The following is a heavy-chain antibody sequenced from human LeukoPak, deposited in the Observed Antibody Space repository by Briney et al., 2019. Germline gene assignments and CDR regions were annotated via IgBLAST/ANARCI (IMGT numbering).Heavy chain of an antibody. CDR1: GFTVTSSA. V-gene: IGHV1-58*02. J-gene: IGHJ4*02. CDR2: IVVGSGNT. D-gene: IGHD4-17*01. CDR3: AAVRSPYGDYGLFEFDY. Sequence: SVKVSCKASGFTVTSSAMQWVRQARGQRLEWIGCIVVGSGNTNYAQKFQERVTITRDMSTSTAYMEVSSLRSEDTAVYSCAAVRSPYGDYGLFEFDYWGQGTLVTVSS.